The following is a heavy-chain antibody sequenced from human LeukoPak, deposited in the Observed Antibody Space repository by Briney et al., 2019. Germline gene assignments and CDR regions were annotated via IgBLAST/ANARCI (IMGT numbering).Heavy chain of an antibody. CDR3: ARPYGAAGLD. J-gene: IGHJ4*02. D-gene: IGHD4-17*01. Sequence: SETLSLTCTVSGGSINSSSYYWGWIRQPPGKGLEWIGSIYYSGSIYYSGSTYQNPSLKSRVTISVDTSKNQFSLKLSSVTAADTAVYYCARPYGAAGLDWGQGTLVTVSS. CDR1: GGSINSSSYY. V-gene: IGHV4-39*01. CDR2: IYYSGSIYYSGST.